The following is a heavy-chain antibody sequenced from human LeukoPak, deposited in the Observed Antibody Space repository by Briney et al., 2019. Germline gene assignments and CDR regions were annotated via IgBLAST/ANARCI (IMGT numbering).Heavy chain of an antibody. V-gene: IGHV1-2*02. J-gene: IGHJ5*02. D-gene: IGHD2-2*02. CDR2: INPNSGGT. CDR3: ARDHCSSTSCYSWFDP. CDR1: GYTFTGYY. Sequence: ASVKVSCKASGYTFTGYYMHWVRQAPGQGLEWMGWINPNSGGTNYAQKFQGRVTVTRDTSISTAYMELSRLRSDDTAVYYCARDHCSSTSCYSWFDPWGQGTLVTVSS.